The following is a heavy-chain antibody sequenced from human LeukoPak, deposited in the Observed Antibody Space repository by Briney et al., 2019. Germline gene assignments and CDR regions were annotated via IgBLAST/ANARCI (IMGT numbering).Heavy chain of an antibody. CDR1: GGSISSGDYY. Sequence: TLSLTCTVSGGSISSGDYYWSWIRQPPGKGLEWIGYIYYSGSTYYNPSLKSRVTISVDTSKNQFPLKLSSVTAADTAVYCCARVLEPIRSVDYWGQGTLVTVSS. CDR3: ARVLEPIRSVDY. D-gene: IGHD1-1*01. J-gene: IGHJ4*02. V-gene: IGHV4-30-4*08. CDR2: IYYSGST.